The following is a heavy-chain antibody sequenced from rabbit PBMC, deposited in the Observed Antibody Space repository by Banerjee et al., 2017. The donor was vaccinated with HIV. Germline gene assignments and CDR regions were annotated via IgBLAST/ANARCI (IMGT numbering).Heavy chain of an antibody. CDR2: IGGGSSGST. CDR1: GFSFSSGYD. Sequence: QSLEESGGDLVKPGASLTLTCTASGFSFSSGYDMCWVRQAPGKGLEWIASIGGGSSGSTNYASWAKGRFTISKTSSTTVTLQMTSLTAADTATYFCARKFAGSRDLWGPGTLVTVS. CDR3: ARKFAGSRDL. D-gene: IGHD4-2*01. J-gene: IGHJ4*01. V-gene: IGHV1S40*01.